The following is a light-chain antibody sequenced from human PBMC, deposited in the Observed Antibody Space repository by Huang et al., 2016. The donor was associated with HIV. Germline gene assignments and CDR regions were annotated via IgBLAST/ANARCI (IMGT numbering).Light chain of an antibody. CDR3: QQYESWPPLT. V-gene: IGKV3-15*01. CDR1: QSVRDK. CDR2: ATS. J-gene: IGKJ4*01. Sequence: EIVMTQSPDTLSVSPGERATLSCRASQSVRDKLDWYTHKPGQAPRLLLHATSTRAAGVPARFSGSGSGTEFTLTISSLQSEDCGVYYCQQYESWPPLTFGGGTKVEIK.